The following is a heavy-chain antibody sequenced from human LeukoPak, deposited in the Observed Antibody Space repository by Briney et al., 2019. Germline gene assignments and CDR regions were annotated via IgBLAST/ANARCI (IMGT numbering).Heavy chain of an antibody. V-gene: IGHV4-39*07. CDR2: IYYSGST. CDR3: ARPYTRVVKGTGFDP. D-gene: IGHD2-2*01. Sequence: SETLSLTCTVSGGSISSSSYYWGWIRQPPGKGLEWIGSIYYSGSTYHNPSLKSRVTISVDTSKNQFSLKLSSVTAADTAVYYCARPYTRVVKGTGFDPWGQGTLVTVSS. CDR1: GGSISSSSYY. J-gene: IGHJ5*02.